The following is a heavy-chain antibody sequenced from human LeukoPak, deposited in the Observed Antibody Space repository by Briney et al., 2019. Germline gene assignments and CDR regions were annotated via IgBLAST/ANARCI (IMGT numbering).Heavy chain of an antibody. V-gene: IGHV4-31*03. CDR3: ARDGGGSGIAVTPFDY. CDR1: GGSISSGGYY. CDR2: IYYSGST. D-gene: IGHD6-19*01. J-gene: IGHJ4*02. Sequence: PSETLSLTCTVSGGSISSGGYYWSWIRQHPGKGLEWIGYIYYSGSTYYNPSLKSRVTISVDTSKNQFSLKLSSVTAADTAVYYCARDGGGSGIAVTPFDYWGQGTLVTVSS.